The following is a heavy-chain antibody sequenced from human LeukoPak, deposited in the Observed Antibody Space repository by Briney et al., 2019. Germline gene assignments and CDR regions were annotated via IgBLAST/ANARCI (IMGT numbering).Heavy chain of an antibody. J-gene: IGHJ4*02. CDR1: GFTFSSYG. V-gene: IGHV3-33*01. CDR3: ARGWSVKYFDY. CDR2: IWYDGSNK. Sequence: GGSLRLSCAASGFTFSSYGMHWVRQAPGKGLEWVAVIWYDGSNKYYADSVKGRFTISRDNSKNTLYLQMNSLRAEDTAVYYCARGWSVKYFDYWGQGTLVTVSS.